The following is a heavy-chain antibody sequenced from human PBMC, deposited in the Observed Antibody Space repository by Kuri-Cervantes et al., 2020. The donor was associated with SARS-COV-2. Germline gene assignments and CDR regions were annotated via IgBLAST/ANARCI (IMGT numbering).Heavy chain of an antibody. Sequence: GESLKISCAASGFTFSSYAMSWVRQAPGKGLEWVSAISGSGGSTYYADPVKGRFTISRDISKNTLYLQMNSLRAEDTAVYYCARVKDGWIHGMDVWGQGTTVTVSS. D-gene: IGHD5-18*01. J-gene: IGHJ6*02. CDR3: ARVKDGWIHGMDV. CDR1: GFTFSSYA. CDR2: ISGSGGST. V-gene: IGHV3-23*01.